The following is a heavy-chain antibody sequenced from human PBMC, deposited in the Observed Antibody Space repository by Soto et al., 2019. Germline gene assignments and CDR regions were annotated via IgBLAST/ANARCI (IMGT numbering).Heavy chain of an antibody. V-gene: IGHV3-23*01. J-gene: IGHJ4*02. CDR3: AKGMYYYDSSGYRRSDY. D-gene: IGHD3-22*01. CDR1: GFTFRNYA. CDR2: ISVSGGST. Sequence: LSLSCAASGFTFRNYAMNWVRQAPGKGLEWVSGISVSGGSTYYADSVKGRFTVSRDNSKNTVFLQMNSLRAEDTAVYFCAKGMYYYDSSGYRRSDYWGPGTLFTVSS.